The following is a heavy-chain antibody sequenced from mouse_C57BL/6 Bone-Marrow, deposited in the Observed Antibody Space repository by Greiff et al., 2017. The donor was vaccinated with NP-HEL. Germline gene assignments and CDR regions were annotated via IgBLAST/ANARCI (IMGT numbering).Heavy chain of an antibody. Sequence: EVKLVESGGGLVQPGGSMKLSCVASGFTFSNYWMNWVRQSPEKGLEWVAQIRLKSDNYATHYAESVKGRFTISRDDSKSSVYLQMNNLRAEDTGIYYCTDYYGSKGFAYWGQGTLVTVSA. J-gene: IGHJ3*01. CDR3: TDYYGSKGFAY. CDR2: IRLKSDNYAT. D-gene: IGHD1-1*01. CDR1: GFTFSNYW. V-gene: IGHV6-3*01.